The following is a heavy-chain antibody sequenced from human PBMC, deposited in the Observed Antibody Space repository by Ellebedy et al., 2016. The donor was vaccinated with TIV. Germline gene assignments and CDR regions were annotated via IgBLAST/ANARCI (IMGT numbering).Heavy chain of an antibody. Sequence: GESLKISCAASGFTFSSYGMHWIRQAPGKGLEWVSYISSSGSTIYYADSVKGRFTISRDNAKNSLYLQMNSLRAEDTAVYYCARGDSSGYPDDAFDIWGQGTMVTVSS. J-gene: IGHJ3*02. CDR2: ISSSGSTI. D-gene: IGHD3-22*01. CDR1: GFTFSSYG. V-gene: IGHV3-48*04. CDR3: ARGDSSGYPDDAFDI.